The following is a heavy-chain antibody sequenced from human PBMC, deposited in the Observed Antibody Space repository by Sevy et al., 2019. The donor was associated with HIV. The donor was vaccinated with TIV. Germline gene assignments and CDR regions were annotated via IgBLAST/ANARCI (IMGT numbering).Heavy chain of an antibody. CDR2: ISNSGTTI. Sequence: GGSLRLSCAASGFTFSSYEMSCVRQAPGKGLEWVSYISNSGTTIYYSDSVKGRFTISRDNARNSLYLQMNSLRAEDTAIYYCARDLPPSATTVAHFDCWGQGTLVTVSS. V-gene: IGHV3-48*03. J-gene: IGHJ4*02. D-gene: IGHD4-17*01. CDR1: GFTFSSYE. CDR3: ARDLPPSATTVAHFDC.